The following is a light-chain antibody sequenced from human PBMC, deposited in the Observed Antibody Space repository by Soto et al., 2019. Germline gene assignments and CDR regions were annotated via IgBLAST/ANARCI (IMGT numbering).Light chain of an antibody. CDR1: QSVGIY. CDR2: DAT. J-gene: IGKJ4*01. Sequence: VLTQSPATLSLSPGERATLLCKASQSVGIYMGWFQQKPGQAPRVLIYDATTRAGGVPARFSGSGSGTEFTLTISDLEAEDSAVYYCQQRDIWPPLTFGEGTKLEIK. CDR3: QQRDIWPPLT. V-gene: IGKV3-11*01.